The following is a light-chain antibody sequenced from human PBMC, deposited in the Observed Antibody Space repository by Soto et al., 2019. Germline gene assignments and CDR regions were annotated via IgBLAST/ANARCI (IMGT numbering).Light chain of an antibody. Sequence: DIQMTQSPSAMSASVGDRVTITCRASQGISHYLAWFQQRPGQVPKRLIYGASTLHSGVPSRFSGSGSGTDFTLTISCLQSEDFATYYCQQYYSYPPTFGQGTKVDIK. CDR3: QQYYSYPPT. V-gene: IGKV1-17*03. CDR1: QGISHY. CDR2: GAS. J-gene: IGKJ1*01.